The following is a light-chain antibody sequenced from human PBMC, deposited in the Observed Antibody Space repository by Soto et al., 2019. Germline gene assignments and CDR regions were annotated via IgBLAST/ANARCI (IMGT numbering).Light chain of an antibody. CDR1: SGHSNYA. CDR2: LNSDGSH. CDR3: QTWGTGIWV. Sequence: QPVLTQSPSASASLGASVKLTCTLSSGHSNYAIAWHQQKPEKGPRYLMKLNSDGSHSKGDGIPDRFSGSSSGAERYLTISSLQSEDEADYYCQTWGTGIWVFGGGTQLTVL. J-gene: IGLJ3*02. V-gene: IGLV4-69*01.